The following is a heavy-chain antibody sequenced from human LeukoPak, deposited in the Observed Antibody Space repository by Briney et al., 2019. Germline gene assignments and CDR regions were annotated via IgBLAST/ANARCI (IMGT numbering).Heavy chain of an antibody. CDR3: ARAHPAAYSGYVSVHDY. D-gene: IGHD5-12*01. V-gene: IGHV3-23*01. CDR2: ISGTGGST. CDR1: GFTFSSYA. Sequence: GGSLRLSCAASGFTFSSYAMTWVRQAPGKGLEWVSAISGTGGSTYYADFVKGRFTISRDNSKNTMYLEMNSLRADDTAVYYCARAHPAAYSGYVSVHDYWGQGTLVTVSS. J-gene: IGHJ4*02.